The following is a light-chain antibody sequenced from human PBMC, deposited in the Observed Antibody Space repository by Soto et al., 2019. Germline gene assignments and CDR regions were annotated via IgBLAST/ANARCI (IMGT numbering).Light chain of an antibody. V-gene: IGKV1-5*03. CDR3: QQYNSLWT. J-gene: IGKJ1*01. CDR1: QSISSW. CDR2: KAS. Sequence: DIQMTQSPSTLSASVGDRVTITCRASQSISSWLAWYQQKPGKAPKLLIYKASSLESGVPSRFSGSGAGTEFTLTSSSLQPDDVATYYCQQYNSLWTFGQGPKVEIK.